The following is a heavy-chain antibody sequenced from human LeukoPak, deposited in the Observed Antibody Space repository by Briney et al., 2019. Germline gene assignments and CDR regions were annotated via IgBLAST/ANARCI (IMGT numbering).Heavy chain of an antibody. CDR3: ARVPSYYYDSSGYYPSPYAFDI. Sequence: SETLSLTCAVSGGSISSSNWWSWVRQPPGKGLEWIGEIYHSGSSNYNPSLKSRVTISVDTSKNQFSLKLSSVTAADTAVYYCARVPSYYYDSSGYYPSPYAFDIWGQGTMVTVSS. J-gene: IGHJ3*02. CDR2: IYHSGSS. CDR1: GGSISSSNW. D-gene: IGHD3-22*01. V-gene: IGHV4-4*02.